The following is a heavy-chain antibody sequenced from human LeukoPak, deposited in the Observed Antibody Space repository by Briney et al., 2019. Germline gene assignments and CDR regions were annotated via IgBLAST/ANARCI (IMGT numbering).Heavy chain of an antibody. D-gene: IGHD2-2*01. CDR2: INPNSGGT. CDR3: ARDSVEVPAASLFYYYYGMDV. Sequence: GASVKVSCKASGYTFTSYAMHWVRQAPGQRLEWMGWINPNSGGTNYAQKFQGWVTMTRDTSISTAYMELSRLRSDDTAVYYCARDSVEVPAASLFYYYYGMDVWGQGTTVTVSS. CDR1: GYTFTSYA. V-gene: IGHV1-2*04. J-gene: IGHJ6*02.